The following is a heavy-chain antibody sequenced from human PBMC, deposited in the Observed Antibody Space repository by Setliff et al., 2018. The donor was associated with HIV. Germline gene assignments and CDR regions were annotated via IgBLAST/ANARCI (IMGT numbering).Heavy chain of an antibody. CDR1: GGSISSYY. V-gene: IGHV4-34*01. D-gene: IGHD5-18*01. CDR3: ARYDGYKVSCDD. Sequence: SETLSLTCTVSGGSISSYYWNWIRQPPGKGLEWIAEINHSGSTNYNPSLKSRATISVDTSQNQLSLKLSSVTAADTAMYYCARYDGYKVSCDDWGPGTLVTVSS. J-gene: IGHJ4*02. CDR2: INHSGST.